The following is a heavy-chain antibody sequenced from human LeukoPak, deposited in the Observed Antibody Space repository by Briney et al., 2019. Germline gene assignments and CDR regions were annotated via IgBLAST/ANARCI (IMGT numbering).Heavy chain of an antibody. CDR3: ARGPLGYCTNGVCANWFDH. J-gene: IGHJ5*02. V-gene: IGHV1-2*02. D-gene: IGHD2-8*01. CDR1: GYTFTGYY. Sequence: ASVKVSCKASGYTFTGYYMHWVRQAPGQGLEWMGWINPNSGGTNYAQKFQGRVTMTRDTSISTAYMELSRLRSDDTAVYYCARGPLGYCTNGVCANWFDHWGQGTLVTVSS. CDR2: INPNSGGT.